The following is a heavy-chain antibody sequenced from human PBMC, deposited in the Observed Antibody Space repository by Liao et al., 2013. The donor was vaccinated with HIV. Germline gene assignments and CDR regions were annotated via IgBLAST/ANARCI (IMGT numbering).Heavy chain of an antibody. Sequence: QVQLQESGPGLVKPSETLSLTCSVSGGSISSYYWSWIRQPPGRGLEWIGYIYYNGNTNYNPSLRGRVTISVDTSKNQFSLKLSSVTAADTAVYYCARDLGDSTNWALGYYYYYMDVWGRGTTVTVSS. J-gene: IGHJ6*03. D-gene: IGHD6-13*01. CDR1: GGSISSYY. CDR3: ARDLGDSTNWALGYYYYYMDV. V-gene: IGHV4-59*12. CDR2: IYYNGNT.